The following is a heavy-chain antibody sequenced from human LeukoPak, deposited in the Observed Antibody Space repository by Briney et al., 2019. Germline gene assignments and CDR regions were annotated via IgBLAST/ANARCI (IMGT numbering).Heavy chain of an antibody. J-gene: IGHJ4*02. V-gene: IGHV4-39*01. CDR1: GGSISSSSYY. Sequence: PSETLSLTCTLSGGSISSSSYYGGWGRPPRGEGREWLGSIYYSGRTYYIASLKSRVTISVRPYKSQFSLKLSCVNAEDTVVYYCARGGARIVVVVAARKPHYFDYWGQGTLVTVSS. CDR3: ARGGARIVVVVAARKPHYFDY. D-gene: IGHD2-15*01. CDR2: IYYSGRT.